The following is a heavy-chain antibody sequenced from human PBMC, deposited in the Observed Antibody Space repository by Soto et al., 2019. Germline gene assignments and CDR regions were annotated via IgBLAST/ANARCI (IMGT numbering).Heavy chain of an antibody. CDR3: ATAAYSSGWYSGFDY. Sequence: ASVKVSCKVSGYTLTELSMHWVRQAPGKGLEWMGGFDPEDGETIYAQKFQGRVTMTEDTSTDTAYMELSSLGSEDTAVYYCATAAYSSGWYSGFDYWGQGTLVTVSS. D-gene: IGHD6-19*01. CDR1: GYTLTELS. CDR2: FDPEDGET. V-gene: IGHV1-24*01. J-gene: IGHJ4*02.